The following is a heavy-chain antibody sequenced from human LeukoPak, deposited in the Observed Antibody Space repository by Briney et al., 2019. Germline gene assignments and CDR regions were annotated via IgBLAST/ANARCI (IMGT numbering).Heavy chain of an antibody. CDR3: ARDQTYSGSGIYTYFDY. Sequence: SETLSLTCTVSGGSISSGGHYWSWIRQPTGKGLEYLGRISSTGSTNYNPSLRSRVTISADTSKNHFSLKLTSVTAADTAVYYCARDQTYSGSGIYTYFDYWGQGILVTVSS. CDR1: GGSISSGGHY. CDR2: ISSTGST. D-gene: IGHD3-10*01. J-gene: IGHJ4*02. V-gene: IGHV4-61*02.